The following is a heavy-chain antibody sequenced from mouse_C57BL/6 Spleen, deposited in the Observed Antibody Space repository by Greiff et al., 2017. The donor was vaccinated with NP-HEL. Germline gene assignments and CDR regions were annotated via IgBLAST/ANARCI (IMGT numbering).Heavy chain of an antibody. CDR2: ISSGGSYT. J-gene: IGHJ4*01. CDR1: GFTFSSYG. Sequence: DVQLVESGGDLVKPGGSLKLSCAASGFTFSSYGMSWVRQTPDKRLEWVATISSGGSYTYYPDSVKGRFTISRDNAKNTLYLQMSSLKTEDTAMYYCARQTGDYYAMDYWGQGTSVTVSS. V-gene: IGHV5-6*01. CDR3: ARQTGDYYAMDY.